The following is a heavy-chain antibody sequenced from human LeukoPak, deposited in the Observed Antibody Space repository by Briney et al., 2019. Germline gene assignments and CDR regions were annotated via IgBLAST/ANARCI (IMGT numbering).Heavy chain of an antibody. CDR2: ISHIGST. CDR1: GGSMSGSY. D-gene: IGHD3-10*01. Sequence: SETLSLTCTVSGGSMSGSYWSWIRQPPREGLEWIGYISHIGSTNYNPSLKSRVTVSVDTSKNQFSLKLSSLTAADTAVYYCARGTSMLRGVRDDAFDIWGQGTMVTVSS. V-gene: IGHV4-59*01. CDR3: ARGTSMLRGVRDDAFDI. J-gene: IGHJ3*02.